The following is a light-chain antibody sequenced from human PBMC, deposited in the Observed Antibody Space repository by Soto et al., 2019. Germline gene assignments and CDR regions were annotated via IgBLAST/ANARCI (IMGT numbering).Light chain of an antibody. V-gene: IGLV2-14*03. CDR2: DVN. CDR3: TSWTTSTTMI. CDR1: SSDIGAYF. J-gene: IGLJ2*01. Sequence: QSALTQPASVSGSPGQSITISCTGTSSDIGAYFVSWYQQHPGKAPKLMLYDVNIRPSGVSNRFSGSKSGNTASLTISGLQAEHEADYYCTSWTTSTTMIFGGGTKLTVL.